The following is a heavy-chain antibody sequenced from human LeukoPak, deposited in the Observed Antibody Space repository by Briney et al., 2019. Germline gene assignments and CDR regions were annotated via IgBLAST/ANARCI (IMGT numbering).Heavy chain of an antibody. D-gene: IGHD3-16*02. CDR3: ARDQYVWGSYRYSYGADRYYFDY. J-gene: IGHJ4*02. Sequence: SETLSLTCTVSGGSISSTSSYWGWIRQPPGKGLEWIATIYYSGSTYYNPSLKSRVTISVDTSKNQFSLKLSSVTAADTAVYYCARDQYVWGSYRYSYGADRYYFDYWGQGTLVTVSS. CDR2: IYYSGST. CDR1: GGSISSTSSY. V-gene: IGHV4-39*07.